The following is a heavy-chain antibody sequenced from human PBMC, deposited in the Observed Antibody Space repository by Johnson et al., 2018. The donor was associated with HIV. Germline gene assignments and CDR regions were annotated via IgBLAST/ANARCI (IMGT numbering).Heavy chain of an antibody. CDR3: ARDDLGNPFSSYDAFDI. V-gene: IGHV3-30-3*01. CDR1: GFTFSSYA. D-gene: IGHD6-13*01. Sequence: VQLVESGGGLVQPGRSLRLSCAASGFTFSSYAMHWVRQAPGKGLEWVAVISYDGSNKYYAESVKGRCTISRDNSKNTLYLQKNSLRAEETAVCYCARDDLGNPFSSYDAFDIWGQGTMVTVSS. J-gene: IGHJ3*02. CDR2: ISYDGSNK.